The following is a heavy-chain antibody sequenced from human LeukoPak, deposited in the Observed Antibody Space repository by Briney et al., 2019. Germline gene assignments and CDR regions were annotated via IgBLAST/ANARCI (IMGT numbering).Heavy chain of an antibody. CDR2: IVVGSGNT. Sequence: SVKVSCKASGFTFTSSAMQWVRQARGQRLEWIGWIVVGSGNTNYAQKFQERVTITRDMSTSTAYMELSSLRSEDTGVYYCAADYYYGSGSYRYYYYYGMDVWGQGTTVTVSS. J-gene: IGHJ6*02. D-gene: IGHD3-10*01. V-gene: IGHV1-58*02. CDR1: GFTFTSSA. CDR3: AADYYYGSGSYRYYYYYGMDV.